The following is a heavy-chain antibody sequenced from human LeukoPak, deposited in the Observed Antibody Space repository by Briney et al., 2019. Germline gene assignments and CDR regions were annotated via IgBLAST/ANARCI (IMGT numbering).Heavy chain of an antibody. J-gene: IGHJ5*02. CDR2: INPSGGST. CDR1: GYTFTSYY. D-gene: IGHD3-10*01. Sequence: GASVKVSCKASGYTFTSYYMHWVRQAPGQGLEWMGIINPSGGSTSYAQKFQGRVTMTEDTSTDTAYMELSSLRSEDTAVYYCATDPSRGSGSYYWFDPWGQGTLVTVSS. CDR3: ATDPSRGSGSYYWFDP. V-gene: IGHV1-46*01.